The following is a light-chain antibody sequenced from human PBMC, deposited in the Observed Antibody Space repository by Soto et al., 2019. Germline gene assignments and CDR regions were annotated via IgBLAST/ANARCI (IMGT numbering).Light chain of an antibody. V-gene: IGLV2-14*01. CDR2: EVT. CDR1: SSDIGAYNY. CDR3: SSYTRSTTVI. Sequence: QSALTQPASVSGSPGQSITISCTGTSSDIGAYNYVSWYQQHPGKAPKLMIYEVTNRPSGVSNRFSGSKSGNTASLTISGLRAEDEADYYCSSYTRSTTVIFGGGTKLTVL. J-gene: IGLJ2*01.